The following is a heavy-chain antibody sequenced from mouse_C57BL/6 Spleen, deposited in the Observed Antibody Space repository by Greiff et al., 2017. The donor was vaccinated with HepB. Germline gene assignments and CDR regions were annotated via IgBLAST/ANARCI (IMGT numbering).Heavy chain of an antibody. J-gene: IGHJ1*03. D-gene: IGHD1-1*01. Sequence: QVQLQQPGAELVMPGASVKLSCKASGYTFTSYWMHWVKQRPGQGLEWIGEIDPSDSYTNYNQKFKGKSTLTVDKSSSTAYMQLSSLTSEDSAVYYCARDDYYGSSLSRYFDVWGTGTTVTVSS. V-gene: IGHV1-69*01. CDR1: GYTFTSYW. CDR3: ARDDYYGSSLSRYFDV. CDR2: IDPSDSYT.